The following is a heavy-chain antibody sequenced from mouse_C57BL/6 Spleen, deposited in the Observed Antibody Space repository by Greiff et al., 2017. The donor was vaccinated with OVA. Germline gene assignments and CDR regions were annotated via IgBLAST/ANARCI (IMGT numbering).Heavy chain of an antibody. D-gene: IGHD2-12*01. J-gene: IGHJ2*01. CDR3: TRESYPYFDY. V-gene: IGHV1-15*01. CDR1: GYTFTDYE. CDR2: IDPETGGT. Sequence: QVQLQQSGAELVRPGASVTLSCKASGYTFTDYEMHWVKQTPVHGLEWIGAIDPETGGTAYNQKFKCKAILTADKSSSTAYMELRSLTSEDSAVYYCTRESYPYFDYWGKGTTLTVAS.